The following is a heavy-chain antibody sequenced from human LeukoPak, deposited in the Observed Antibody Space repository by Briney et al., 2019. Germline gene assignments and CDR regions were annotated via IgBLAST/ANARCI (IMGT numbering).Heavy chain of an antibody. Sequence: GGSLRLSCAASGFTFSNYAMHWVRQAPGKGLEWVAVISYDGSNKYYADSVKGRFTISRDNSKNTLYLQMNSLRPEDTAVYYCARGRDYYDSSGYFLFDYWGQGTLVTVSS. CDR2: ISYDGSNK. CDR3: ARGRDYYDSSGYFLFDY. J-gene: IGHJ4*02. D-gene: IGHD3-22*01. V-gene: IGHV3-30-3*01. CDR1: GFTFSNYA.